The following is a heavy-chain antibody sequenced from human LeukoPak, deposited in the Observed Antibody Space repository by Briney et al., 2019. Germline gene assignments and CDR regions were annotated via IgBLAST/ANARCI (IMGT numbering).Heavy chain of an antibody. D-gene: IGHD3-22*01. Sequence: ASVKVSCKASGYTFTSYDINWVRQATGQGLEWMGWMNPNSGNTGYAQKFQGRVTMTRNTSISTAYMELSSLRSEDTAVYYCARVISSGYESPGRFDPWGQGTLVTVSS. J-gene: IGHJ5*02. V-gene: IGHV1-8*01. CDR1: GYTFTSYD. CDR2: MNPNSGNT. CDR3: ARVISSGYESPGRFDP.